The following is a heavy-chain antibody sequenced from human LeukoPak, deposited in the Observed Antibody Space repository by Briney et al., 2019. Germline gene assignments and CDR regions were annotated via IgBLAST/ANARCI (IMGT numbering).Heavy chain of an antibody. V-gene: IGHV3-21*01. J-gene: IGHJ5*02. Sequence: GGSLRLSCAASGFTFSDYNMGWIRQAPGKGLEWVSSISSSSSYIYYADSVKGRFTISRDNAKNSLYLQMNSLRAEDTAVYYCARDVTGDIVLMVYDQVPWFDPWGQGTLVTVSS. CDR1: GFTFSDYN. CDR2: ISSSSSYI. CDR3: ARDVTGDIVLMVYDQVPWFDP. D-gene: IGHD2-8*01.